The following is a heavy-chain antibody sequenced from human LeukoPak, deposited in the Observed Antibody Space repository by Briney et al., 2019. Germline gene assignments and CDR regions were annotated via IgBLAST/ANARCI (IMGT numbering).Heavy chain of an antibody. CDR2: IYSGGNT. Sequence: GGSLRLSCAASGFTVNNNYMTWVRQAPGKGLEWVSIIYSGGNTYYAESVKGRFTISRDNSKNMLYLEMNSLRAEDTAVYYCAKEHLRVRAFEIWGQGTKVTVSS. CDR3: AKEHLRVRAFEI. J-gene: IGHJ3*02. CDR1: GFTVNNNY. D-gene: IGHD3-10*01. V-gene: IGHV3-53*01.